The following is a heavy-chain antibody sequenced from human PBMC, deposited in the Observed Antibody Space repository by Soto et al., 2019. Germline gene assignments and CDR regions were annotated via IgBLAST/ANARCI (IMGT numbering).Heavy chain of an antibody. V-gene: IGHV1-3*01. CDR1: GYTFTNNV. D-gene: IGHD5-18*01. CDR3: AREVPYGYSRFDY. CDR2: VNAGNDNT. J-gene: IGHJ4*02. Sequence: QVHLVQSGAEVKKPGASVKVSCKTSGYTFTNNVIHWVRQGPAQRLEWMGWVNAGNDNTKWSREFQGRLTLTKDTSATTAYMELSSQTSEDTAIYFCAREVPYGYSRFDYWGQGTLVTVSS.